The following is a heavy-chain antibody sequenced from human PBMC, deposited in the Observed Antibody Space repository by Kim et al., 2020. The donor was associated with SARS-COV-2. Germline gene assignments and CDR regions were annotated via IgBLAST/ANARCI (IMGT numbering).Heavy chain of an antibody. D-gene: IGHD3-3*01. J-gene: IGHJ5*02. V-gene: IGHV1-24*01. CDR3: ATTTLVGVANWFDP. Sequence: AQKCQGRVNMTEDTSTETAYMELSSLRSEDTAVYYCATTTLVGVANWFDPWGQGTLVTVSS.